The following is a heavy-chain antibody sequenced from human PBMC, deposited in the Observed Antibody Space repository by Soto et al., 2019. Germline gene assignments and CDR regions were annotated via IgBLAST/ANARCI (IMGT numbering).Heavy chain of an antibody. CDR3: AKDRSLYYDYGMDV. Sequence: GGSLRLSCAASGFTFSSYGMHWVRQAPGKGLEWVAVISYDGSNKYYADSVKGRFTISRDNSKNTLYLQMNSLRAEDTAVYYCAKDRSLYYDYGMDVWGQGTTVTVSS. J-gene: IGHJ6*02. CDR1: GFTFSSYG. V-gene: IGHV3-30*18. CDR2: ISYDGSNK.